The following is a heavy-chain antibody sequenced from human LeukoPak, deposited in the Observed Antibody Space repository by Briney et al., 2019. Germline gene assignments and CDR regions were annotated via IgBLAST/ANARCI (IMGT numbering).Heavy chain of an antibody. CDR1: GFTFSDYY. CDR2: INHSGST. CDR3: ARGDYYGSGSYRFYYYGMDV. V-gene: IGHV4-34*01. Sequence: GSLRLSCAASGFTFSDYYMSWIRQPPGKGLEWIGEINHSGSTNYNPSLKSRVTISVDTSKNQFSLKLSSVTAADTAVYYCARGDYYGSGSYRFYYYGMDVWGQGTTVTVSS. J-gene: IGHJ6*02. D-gene: IGHD3-10*01.